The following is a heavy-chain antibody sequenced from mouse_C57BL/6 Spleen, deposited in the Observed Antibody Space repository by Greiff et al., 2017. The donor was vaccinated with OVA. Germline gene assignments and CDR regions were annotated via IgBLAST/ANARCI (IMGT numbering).Heavy chain of an antibody. J-gene: IGHJ2*01. Sequence: EVKLMESGGGLVKPGGSLKLSCAASGFTFSDYGMHWVRQAPEKGLEWVAYISSGSSTIYYADTVKGRFTISRDNAKNTLFLQMTSLRSEDTAMYYCAITGGDYWGQGTTLTVSS. CDR3: AITGGDY. CDR2: ISSGSSTI. CDR1: GFTFSDYG. V-gene: IGHV5-17*01.